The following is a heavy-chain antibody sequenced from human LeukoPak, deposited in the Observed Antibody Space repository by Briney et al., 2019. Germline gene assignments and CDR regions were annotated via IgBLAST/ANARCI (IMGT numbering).Heavy chain of an antibody. CDR2: IYNGGNT. CDR3: ARGDDSGYYDYFDY. J-gene: IGHJ4*02. D-gene: IGHD3-22*01. V-gene: IGHV3-53*01. CDR1: GFTFSSYS. Sequence: GGSLRLSCAASGFTFSSYSMNWVRQAPGKGLEWVSTIYNGGNTYYAASVKGRFTISRDFSKNTVFLHMNSLRAEDTAMYYCARGDDSGYYDYFDYWGQGALVTVSS.